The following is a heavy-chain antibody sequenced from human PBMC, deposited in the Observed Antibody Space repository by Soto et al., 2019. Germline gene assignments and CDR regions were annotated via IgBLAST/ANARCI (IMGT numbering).Heavy chain of an antibody. V-gene: IGHV3-11*01. CDR1: GYTLSDYY. D-gene: IGHD3-3*01. J-gene: IGHJ4*02. CDR3: ASHYDMWSGYLSPVDY. CDR2: IDTSGTKI. Sequence: QVQLVESGGDLVKPGGSLRLSCAASGYTLSDYYMSWIRQAPGKGLEWISYIDTSGTKIYYADSVKGRFTITRDNAKNSRYLEMNSLRDEDTAVYYCASHYDMWSGYLSPVDYWGQGTLVTVSS.